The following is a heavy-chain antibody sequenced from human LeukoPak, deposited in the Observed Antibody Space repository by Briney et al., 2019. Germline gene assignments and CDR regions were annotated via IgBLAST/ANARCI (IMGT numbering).Heavy chain of an antibody. Sequence: GASVKVSCKASGYTFTGYYMHWVRQAPGQGLEWMGWINPNSGGTNYAQKFQGRVTMTRDTSISTAYMELSRLRSGDTAVYYCARVIPLNWAFDIWGQGTMVTVSS. CDR1: GYTFTGYY. V-gene: IGHV1-2*02. D-gene: IGHD2-2*02. CDR3: ARVIPLNWAFDI. CDR2: INPNSGGT. J-gene: IGHJ3*02.